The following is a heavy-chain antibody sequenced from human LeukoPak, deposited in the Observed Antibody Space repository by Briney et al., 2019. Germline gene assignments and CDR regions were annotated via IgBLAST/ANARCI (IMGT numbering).Heavy chain of an antibody. J-gene: IGHJ6*02. CDR1: GFTFSSYA. D-gene: IGHD4-23*01. Sequence: PGGSLRLSCAASGFTFSSYAMSWVRQAPGKGLEWVSAISGSGGSTYYADSVKGRFTISRDNSKNTLYLQMNSLRAEDTAVYYCAKDGGNSGYYYYYGMDVWGQGTTVTVSS. V-gene: IGHV3-23*01. CDR2: ISGSGGST. CDR3: AKDGGNSGYYYYYGMDV.